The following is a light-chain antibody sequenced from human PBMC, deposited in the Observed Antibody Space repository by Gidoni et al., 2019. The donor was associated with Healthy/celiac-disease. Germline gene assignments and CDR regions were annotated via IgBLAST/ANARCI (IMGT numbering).Light chain of an antibody. V-gene: IGKV1-5*03. CDR1: QSISSW. CDR3: QQYNSYWT. J-gene: IGKJ1*01. Sequence: DIQMTQSPSTLSASVGDRVTITCRASQSISSWLAWYQPRPGKAPKLLIYKASSLESGVPSRFSGSGSGTEFTLTISSLQPDDFATYYCQQYNSYWTFXXXTKVEIK. CDR2: KAS.